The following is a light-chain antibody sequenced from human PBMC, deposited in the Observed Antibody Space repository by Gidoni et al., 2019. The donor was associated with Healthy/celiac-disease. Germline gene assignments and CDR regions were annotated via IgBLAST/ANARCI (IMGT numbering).Light chain of an antibody. V-gene: IGKV3-15*01. CDR3: QQYNNWPPDT. CDR2: GAS. J-gene: IGKJ2*01. CDR1: QSVSSN. Sequence: EIVMTQSPATLSVSPGERATLSCRASQSVSSNLAWYQQKPGQSHRLLIYGASTRATGIPARFSGSGSGTEFTLHISSLQSEDFAVYYCQQYNNWPPDTFGQGTKLEIK.